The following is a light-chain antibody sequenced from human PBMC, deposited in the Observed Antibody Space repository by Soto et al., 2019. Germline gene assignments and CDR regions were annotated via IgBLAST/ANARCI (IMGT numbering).Light chain of an antibody. CDR2: GNS. CDR3: QSYDSSLSGSSVV. V-gene: IGLV1-40*01. Sequence: QSVLTQPPSVSGAPGQRVTISCTGSSSNIGAGYDVHWYQQLPGTAPKLLIYGNSNRPSGVPDRFSGSKSGTSASLAITGLPADDGADYYCQSYDSSLSGSSVVFGGGTKLTVL. J-gene: IGLJ2*01. CDR1: SSNIGAGYD.